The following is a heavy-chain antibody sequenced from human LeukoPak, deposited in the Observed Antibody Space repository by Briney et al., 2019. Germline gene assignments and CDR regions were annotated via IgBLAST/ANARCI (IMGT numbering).Heavy chain of an antibody. J-gene: IGHJ4*02. V-gene: IGHV5-51*01. Sequence: GESLKISCKGSGYSFTNYWIGWVRQMPGKGLEWMGIIYPGDSDTRYSPSFQGQVTISADKSISTAYLQWSSLKASDTAMYYCARQYYYDGSGYWYFDYWGQGTLVTVSS. CDR3: ARQYYYDGSGYWYFDY. CDR2: IYPGDSDT. CDR1: GYSFTNYW. D-gene: IGHD3-22*01.